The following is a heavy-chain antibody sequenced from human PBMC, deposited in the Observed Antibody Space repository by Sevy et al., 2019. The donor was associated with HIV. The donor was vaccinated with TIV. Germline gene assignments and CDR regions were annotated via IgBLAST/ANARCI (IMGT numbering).Heavy chain of an antibody. J-gene: IGHJ4*02. V-gene: IGHV3-7*01. D-gene: IGHD6-13*01. CDR2: IEQDGSVK. CDR1: GFSLNNYW. Sequence: GGSLRLSCAASGFSLNNYWMNWVRQAPGKGLEWVANIEQDGSVKYYVDSVKGRFTISRDNARNLLYLQMNSLRVEDTALYYCVRAIAAAGSFWGQGTLVTVSS. CDR3: VRAIAAAGSF.